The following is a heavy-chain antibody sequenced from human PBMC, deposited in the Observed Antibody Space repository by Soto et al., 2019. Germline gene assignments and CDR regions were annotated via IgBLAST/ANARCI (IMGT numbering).Heavy chain of an antibody. CDR2: NSGSGAST. D-gene: IGHD2-15*01. J-gene: IGHJ4*02. CDR3: AKGDCSGGSCYRGFDY. Sequence: EVQLLESGGGLVQPGGSLRLSCAASGFSFSNYAMSWVRQAPGKGLEWVSSNSGSGASTYYADSVKGRFIISRDNSKDTLLLEMNRLRAEDTAVFYCAKGDCSGGSCYRGFDYWGQGTLVTVSS. CDR1: GFSFSNYA. V-gene: IGHV3-23*01.